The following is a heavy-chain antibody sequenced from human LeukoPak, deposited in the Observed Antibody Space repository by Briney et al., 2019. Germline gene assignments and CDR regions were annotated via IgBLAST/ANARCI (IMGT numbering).Heavy chain of an antibody. CDR3: ARLEGGSYFVY. CDR2: IYHSGST. Sequence: PSETLSLTCAVSGYSISSGYYWGWIRQPPGKGLEWIGSIYHSGSTYYNPSLKSRVTISVDTSKNQFSLKLSSVTAADRAVYYCARLEGGSYFVYWGQGTLVTVSS. CDR1: GYSISSGYY. J-gene: IGHJ4*02. D-gene: IGHD1-26*01. V-gene: IGHV4-38-2*01.